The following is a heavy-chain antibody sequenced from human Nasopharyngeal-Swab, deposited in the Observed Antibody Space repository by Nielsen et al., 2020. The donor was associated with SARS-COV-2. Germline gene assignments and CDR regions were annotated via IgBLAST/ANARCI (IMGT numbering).Heavy chain of an antibody. V-gene: IGHV4-4*02. D-gene: IGHD6-19*01. Sequence: SETLSLTCAVSGGSISSSNWWSWVRQPPGKGLEWIGEIYHSGSTNYNPSLKSRVTISVDKSKNQFSLKLSSVTAADTAVYYCARIYGSSGWYLVCAFYIWGQGTMVTVSS. CDR3: ARIYGSSGWYLVCAFYI. CDR1: GGSISSSNW. CDR2: IYHSGST. J-gene: IGHJ3*02.